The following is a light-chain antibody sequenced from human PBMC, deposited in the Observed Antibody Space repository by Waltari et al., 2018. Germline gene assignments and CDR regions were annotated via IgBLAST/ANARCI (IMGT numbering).Light chain of an antibody. J-gene: IGKJ3*01. CDR1: QSISTY. Sequence: DIQMTQSPSSLSASVGDRVTITCRASQSISTYLNWYQQKPGSPPDLLIYLASSLQSGVPSRFSGSGSGTDFTLTISSLQPEDFATYYCQQSSNTPFTFGPGTKVDIK. V-gene: IGKV1-39*01. CDR2: LAS. CDR3: QQSSNTPFT.